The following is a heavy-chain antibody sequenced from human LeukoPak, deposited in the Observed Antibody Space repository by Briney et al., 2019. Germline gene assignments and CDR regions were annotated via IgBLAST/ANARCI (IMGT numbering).Heavy chain of an antibody. D-gene: IGHD1-26*01. CDR1: GFTFSSYS. CDR3: ARKGAAVSAFDI. J-gene: IGHJ3*02. Sequence: GGSLRLSCAASGFTFSSYSMNWVRQAPGKGLEWVSSISSSSYIYYADSVKGRFTISRDNAKNSLYLQMNSLRAEDTAVYYCARKGAAVSAFDIWGQGTMVTVSS. CDR2: ISSSSYI. V-gene: IGHV3-21*01.